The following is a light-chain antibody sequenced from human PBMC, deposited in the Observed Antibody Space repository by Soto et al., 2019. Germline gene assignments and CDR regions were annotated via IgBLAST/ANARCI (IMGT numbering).Light chain of an antibody. CDR2: EVR. CDR1: SSDVGDYNY. V-gene: IGLV2-14*01. CDR3: SSYTISATSYV. J-gene: IGLJ1*01. Sequence: QSALTQPASVSGSPGQSITISCTGTSSDVGDYNYVSWYQHHPDKAPRLMIYEVRNRPSGVSDRFSGSKSGNTAFLTISGLHAEDEADYYCSSYTISATSYVFGPGTKVTVL.